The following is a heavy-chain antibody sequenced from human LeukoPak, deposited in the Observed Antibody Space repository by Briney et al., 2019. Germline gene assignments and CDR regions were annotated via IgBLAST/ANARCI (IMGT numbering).Heavy chain of an antibody. CDR1: SGSISSHY. D-gene: IGHD2-21*02. CDR2: IYYTGAT. J-gene: IGHJ3*02. V-gene: IGHV4-59*11. CDR3: ARLLNNDNAGDPDTFDT. Sequence: PSETLSLTCTVSSGSISSHYWSWIRQSPERGLEWIGFIYYTGATRYNPSLRGRVTMSVDSSRNHFSLKLTSMTAADTALYYCARLLNNDNAGDPDTFDTWGQGTMVTVSS.